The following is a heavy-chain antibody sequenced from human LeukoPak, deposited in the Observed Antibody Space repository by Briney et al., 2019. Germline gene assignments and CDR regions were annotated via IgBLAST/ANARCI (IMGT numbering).Heavy chain of an antibody. CDR2: INAVSGDT. CDR1: GDTFTTYG. CDR3: ATGQHAFDI. Sequence: ASVKVSCKASGDTFTTYGITWVRQASGQWLEWMGWINAVSGDTKYSQKLQHRVTFTNDTSAGTSASTAYMELSSLRSEDTAVYYCATGQHAFDIWGQGTMVTVSS. J-gene: IGHJ3*02. D-gene: IGHD7-27*01. V-gene: IGHV1-3*01.